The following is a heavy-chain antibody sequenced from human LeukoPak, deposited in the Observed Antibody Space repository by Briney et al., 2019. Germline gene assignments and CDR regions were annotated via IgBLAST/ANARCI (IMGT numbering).Heavy chain of an antibody. Sequence: SETLSLTCTVFGGSISNYYWGWIRQPPGKGLEWIGSIYYSGSTYYNPSLKSRVTISVDTSKNQFSLKLSSVTAADTAVYYCARTATRPKDYDSSGYQQWGQGTLVTVSS. D-gene: IGHD3-22*01. J-gene: IGHJ1*01. CDR1: GGSISNYY. V-gene: IGHV4-39*07. CDR2: IYYSGST. CDR3: ARTATRPKDYDSSGYQQ.